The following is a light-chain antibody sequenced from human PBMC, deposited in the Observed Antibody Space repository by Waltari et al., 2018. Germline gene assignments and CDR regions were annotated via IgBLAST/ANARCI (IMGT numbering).Light chain of an antibody. CDR2: KVN. CDR1: SSDVGFYDF. J-gene: IGLJ3*02. V-gene: IGLV2-14*01. Sequence: QSALTQPASVSGSPGQSITISCTGTSSDVGFYDFVSWFQQPPGNAPKVRICKVNNRPSGCSTRFSGSKAAKTASLTISGLQAEDEADYYCSSYTRRSYWVFGGWTQLTVL. CDR3: SSYTRRSYWV.